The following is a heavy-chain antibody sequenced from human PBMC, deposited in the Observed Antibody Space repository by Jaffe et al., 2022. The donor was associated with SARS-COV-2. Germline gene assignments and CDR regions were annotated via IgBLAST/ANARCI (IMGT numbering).Heavy chain of an antibody. CDR2: IKGSGGSI. V-gene: IGHV3-23*01. CDR3: ARSPICSTVSCYREGWFDP. J-gene: IGHJ5*02. CDR1: GFTFSAYA. Sequence: EVQLLESGGGLGQPGGSLRLSCEASGFTFSAYAMNWVRQAPGKGPEWVAVIKGSGGSIHYPDSLRGRFTISRDNSKNTLYLQINSLRVEDTAVYYCARSPICSTVSCYREGWFDPWGQGTLVTVSS. D-gene: IGHD2-2*01.